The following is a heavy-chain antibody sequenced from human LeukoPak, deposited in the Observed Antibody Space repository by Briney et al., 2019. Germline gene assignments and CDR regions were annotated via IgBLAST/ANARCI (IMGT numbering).Heavy chain of an antibody. Sequence: GGSLRLSCAASGFTFSSYEMNWVRQAPGKGLEWVSSISGSSSYIYYADSVKGRFTISRDNAKNSLYLQMSSLRAEDTAMYYCARDRIAVAATETSFDYWGQGTLVTVSS. D-gene: IGHD6-19*01. CDR2: ISGSSSYI. CDR3: ARDRIAVAATETSFDY. V-gene: IGHV3-21*01. CDR1: GFTFSSYE. J-gene: IGHJ4*02.